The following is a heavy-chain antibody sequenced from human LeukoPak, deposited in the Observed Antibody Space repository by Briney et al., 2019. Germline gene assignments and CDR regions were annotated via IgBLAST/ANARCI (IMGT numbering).Heavy chain of an antibody. J-gene: IGHJ4*02. CDR2: IRGTGSST. V-gene: IGHV3-23*01. Sequence: GGSLRLSCGASGFTFSSYAMAWVRQAPGKGLEWVSAIRGTGSSTYYADSVKGRFTISRDNAKNSLYLQMNSLRAEDTAVYYCVYSGYDSNFDYWGQGTLVTVSS. D-gene: IGHD5-12*01. CDR3: VYSGYDSNFDY. CDR1: GFTFSSYA.